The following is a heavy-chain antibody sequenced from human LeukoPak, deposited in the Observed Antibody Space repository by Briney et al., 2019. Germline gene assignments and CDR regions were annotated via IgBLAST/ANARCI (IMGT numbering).Heavy chain of an antibody. D-gene: IGHD1-7*01. CDR2: ISSSSSTI. J-gene: IGHJ4*02. V-gene: IGHV3-48*01. CDR1: GFTFSSYS. CDR3: ARDSGDWNYPGYFDY. Sequence: GGSLRLSCAASGFTFSSYSMNWVRQAPGKGLEWVSYISSSSSTIYYADSVKGRFTISRDNAKNSLYLQMNSLRAEDTAVYYCARDSGDWNYPGYFDYWGQGTLVTVSS.